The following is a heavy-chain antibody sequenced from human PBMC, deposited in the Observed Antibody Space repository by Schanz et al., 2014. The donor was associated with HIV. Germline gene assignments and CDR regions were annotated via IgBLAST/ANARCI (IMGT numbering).Heavy chain of an antibody. J-gene: IGHJ4*02. CDR3: AAGLIRYFFDY. CDR1: GFKFSDSW. V-gene: IGHV3-74*02. Sequence: EVQLLESGGGLVQPGGALRLSCVASGFKFSDSWMHWVRQTPGKGPVWVSRVKYDGSTKEYAGSVKGRFTISRDDSKNTLYLQMNSLRAEDTAMYYCAAGLIRYFFDYWGQGTLVTVSS. D-gene: IGHD2-21*01. CDR2: VKYDGSTK.